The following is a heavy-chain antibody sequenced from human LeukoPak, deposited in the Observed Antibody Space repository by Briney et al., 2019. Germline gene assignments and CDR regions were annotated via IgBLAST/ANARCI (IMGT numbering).Heavy chain of an antibody. J-gene: IGHJ4*02. CDR1: GFTFSSYA. CDR2: ISGSGGST. CDR3: AGNPVRYYFDY. Sequence: GGSLRLSCAASGFTFSSYAMSWVRQAPGKGLEWVSAISGSGGSTYYADSVKGRFTISRDNSKNTMYLQINGLRAEDTAVYYCAGNPVRYYFDYWGQGTLVTVSS. V-gene: IGHV3-23*01. D-gene: IGHD4-23*01.